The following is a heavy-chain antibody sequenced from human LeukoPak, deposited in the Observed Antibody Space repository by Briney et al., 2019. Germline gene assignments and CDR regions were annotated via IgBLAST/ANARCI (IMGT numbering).Heavy chain of an antibody. CDR1: GYTFTGYY. CDR2: INPNSGGT. CDR3: ARDLLSDTTDY. J-gene: IGHJ4*02. D-gene: IGHD1-1*01. V-gene: IGHV1-2*02. Sequence: ASVKVSCKASGYTFTGYYMHWVRQAPGPGLEWMGWINPNSGGTNYAQKFQGRVTITRDTSISTAYMELSRLRSDDTAVYYCARDLLSDTTDYWGQGTLVTVSS.